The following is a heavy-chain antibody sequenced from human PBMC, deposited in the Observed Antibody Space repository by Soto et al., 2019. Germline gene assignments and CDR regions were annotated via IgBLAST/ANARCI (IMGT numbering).Heavy chain of an antibody. Sequence: GASVKFCCNASGDTFTGYYMHWLRQAPGQGLEWMGWINPSSGGTNYAKKFQGRVTMTRDTSISTAYMELSRLRSDDTAVYYCAAAYPGTHYGMDVWGQGTTVTVSS. CDR3: AAAYPGTHYGMDV. D-gene: IGHD1-1*01. J-gene: IGHJ6*02. V-gene: IGHV1-2*02. CDR1: GDTFTGYY. CDR2: INPSSGGT.